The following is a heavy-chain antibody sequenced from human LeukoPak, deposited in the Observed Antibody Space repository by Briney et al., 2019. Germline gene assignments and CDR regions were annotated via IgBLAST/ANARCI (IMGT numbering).Heavy chain of an antibody. CDR2: ISAYNGNT. D-gene: IGHD3-10*01. Sequence: ASVKVSCKASGYTFTGYYMHWVRQAPGQGLEWMGWISAYNGNTNYAQKLQGRVTMTTDTSTSTAYMELRSLRSDDTAVYYCARDQDYYGSGYNYWGQGTLVTVSS. CDR3: ARDQDYYGSGYNY. J-gene: IGHJ4*02. V-gene: IGHV1-18*04. CDR1: GYTFTGYY.